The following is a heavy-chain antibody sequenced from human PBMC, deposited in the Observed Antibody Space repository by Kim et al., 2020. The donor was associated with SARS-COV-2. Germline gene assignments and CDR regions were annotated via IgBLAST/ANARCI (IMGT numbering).Heavy chain of an antibody. J-gene: IGHJ4*02. CDR3: ARGRIAAAGKRGVGY. D-gene: IGHD6-13*01. V-gene: IGHV3-21*01. Sequence: DSVTGRFTISVDNAKNSLYLQMNSLRAEDTAVYYCARGRIAAAGKRGVGYWGQGTLVTVSS.